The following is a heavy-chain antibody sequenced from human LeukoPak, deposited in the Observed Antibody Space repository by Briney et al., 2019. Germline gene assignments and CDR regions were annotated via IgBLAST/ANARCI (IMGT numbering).Heavy chain of an antibody. J-gene: IGHJ2*01. V-gene: IGHV3-20*04. CDR2: INWNGGSR. Sequence: PGGSLRLSCAASGFNFDDYVMNWVRQAPGKGLEWVSGINWNGGSRGYADSVKGRFTISRDNAKNSLYLQMNSLRAGDTAVYYCARAAYSSTWYSRYFDLWGRGTLVTVSS. CDR3: ARAAYSSTWYSRYFDL. D-gene: IGHD6-13*01. CDR1: GFNFDDYV.